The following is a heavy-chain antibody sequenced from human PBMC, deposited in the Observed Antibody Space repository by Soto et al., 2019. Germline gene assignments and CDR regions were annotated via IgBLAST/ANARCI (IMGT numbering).Heavy chain of an antibody. CDR3: ARVNAGVRDGYNLYYYYGMDV. CDR1: GYTFTSYY. D-gene: IGHD5-12*01. CDR2: INPSGGST. Sequence: GASVKVSCKASGYTFTSYYMHWVRQAPGQGLEWMGIINPSGGSTSYAQKFQGRVTMTRDTSTSTVYMELSSLRSEDTAVYYCARVNAGVRDGYNLYYYYGMDVWGQGTTVTVSS. J-gene: IGHJ6*02. V-gene: IGHV1-46*01.